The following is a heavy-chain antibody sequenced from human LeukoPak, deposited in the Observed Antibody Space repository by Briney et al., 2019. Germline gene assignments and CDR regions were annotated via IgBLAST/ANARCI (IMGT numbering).Heavy chain of an antibody. CDR1: GFTFSSYW. Sequence: GGSLRLSCAASGFTFSSYWMHWVRLGPGKGLVWVSHINSDGSGTSYADSVKGPFTISRDSAKNTLYLKMNSLRAEDTAVYYCARVTMDRGADYWGQGTLVTVSS. D-gene: IGHD3-10*01. J-gene: IGHJ4*02. CDR2: INSDGSGT. CDR3: ARVTMDRGADY. V-gene: IGHV3-74*01.